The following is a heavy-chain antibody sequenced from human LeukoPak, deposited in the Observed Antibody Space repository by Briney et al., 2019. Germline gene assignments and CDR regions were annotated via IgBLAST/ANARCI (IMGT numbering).Heavy chain of an antibody. D-gene: IGHD6-13*01. CDR1: GFTFSSYS. J-gene: IGHJ4*02. CDR2: ISSSSSYI. Sequence: AGGSLRLSCAASGFTFSSYSMNWVRQAPGKGLEWVSSISSSSSYIYYADSVKGRFTISRDNAKNSLYLQMNSLRAEDTAVYYCARHLGAAAGFSNWGQGTLVTVSS. V-gene: IGHV3-21*01. CDR3: ARHLGAAAGFSN.